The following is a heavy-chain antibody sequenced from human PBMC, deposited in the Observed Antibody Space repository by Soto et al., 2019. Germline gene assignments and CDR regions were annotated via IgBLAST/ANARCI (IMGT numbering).Heavy chain of an antibody. CDR2: IYWDDDK. Sequence: ESGPTLVNPTQTLTLTCTFSGFSLGTSGVGVGWIRQPPGKALEWLALIYWDDDKRYSPSLKSRLTITKDTSKNQVVLTMTNMDPVDTATYYCAHSPPMRDIVVVVAGLYFDYWGQGTLVTVSS. J-gene: IGHJ4*02. CDR3: AHSPPMRDIVVVVAGLYFDY. V-gene: IGHV2-5*02. D-gene: IGHD2-15*01. CDR1: GFSLGTSGVG.